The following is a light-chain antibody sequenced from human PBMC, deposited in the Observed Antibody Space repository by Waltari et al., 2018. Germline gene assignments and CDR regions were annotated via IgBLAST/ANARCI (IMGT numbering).Light chain of an antibody. V-gene: IGLV3-1*01. J-gene: IGLJ2*01. CDR3: QAWDNSNVI. CDR1: VLGDNS. CDR2: LDN. Sequence: SYELTQPPSVSVSPGQTATITCSGHVLGDNSASCDQQKSGQYPVLVIYLDNQRHSGIPERFSCSSSGNTATLTVSGTQGMDEADYYCQAWDNSNVIFGGGTKLTVL.